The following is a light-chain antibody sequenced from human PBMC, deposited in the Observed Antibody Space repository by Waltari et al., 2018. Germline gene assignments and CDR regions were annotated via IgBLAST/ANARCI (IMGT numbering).Light chain of an antibody. CDR1: VLYSSNNKNY. J-gene: IGKJ4*01. Sequence: VLYSSNNKNYLAWYQQKPGQPPKLLIYWASTRESGVPDRVSGSGSGTDFTLTISRLQAEDVAVYYCQQYYSFPVTFGGGTKVEIK. V-gene: IGKV4-1*01. CDR3: QQYYSFPVT. CDR2: WAS.